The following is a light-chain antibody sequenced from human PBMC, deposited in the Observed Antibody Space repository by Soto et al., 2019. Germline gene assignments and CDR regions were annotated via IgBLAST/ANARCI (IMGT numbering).Light chain of an antibody. V-gene: IGKV1-5*03. CDR3: QQYNRYPLT. Sequence: DIQMTQSPSTLSASVGDRVIITCRASQSINTWLAWFQQKPGKAPTVLIYKASTLESGVPSRFSGSGSGTEFTLTISSLQPDDFATYYCQQYNRYPLTFGGGTKVEIK. CDR1: QSINTW. J-gene: IGKJ4*01. CDR2: KAS.